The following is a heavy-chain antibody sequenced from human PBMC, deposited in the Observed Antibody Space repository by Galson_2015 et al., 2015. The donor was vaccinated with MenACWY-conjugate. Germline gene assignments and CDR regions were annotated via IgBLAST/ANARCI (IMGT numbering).Heavy chain of an antibody. CDR3: VRGHSNYGWFDP. V-gene: IGHV4-59*01. CDR2: IDYSGSLNYNT. Sequence: ETLSLTCTVSGGSLSGYFWTWIRQSPGKGLEWIGYIDYSGSLNYNTNYSPSLNSRVTISLDTSKNQFSLKLRSLTTADSAIYYRVRGHSNYGWFDPWAQGSLVTVSS. J-gene: IGHJ5*02. D-gene: IGHD4-11*01. CDR1: GGSLSGYF.